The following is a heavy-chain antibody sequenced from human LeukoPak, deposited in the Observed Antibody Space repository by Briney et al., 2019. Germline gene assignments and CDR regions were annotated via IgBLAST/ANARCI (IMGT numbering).Heavy chain of an antibody. D-gene: IGHD3/OR15-3a*01. CDR3: ARAAVDAIDY. CDR2: IYHSGST. CDR1: GGSISSGGYS. V-gene: IGHV4-30-2*01. Sequence: SQTLSLTCAVSGGSISSGGYSWSWIRQPPGKGLEWIGYIYHSGSTYYNPSLKSRVTVSVDRSKNQFSLKLSSVTAADTAVYYCARAAVDAIDYWGQGTLVTVSS. J-gene: IGHJ4*02.